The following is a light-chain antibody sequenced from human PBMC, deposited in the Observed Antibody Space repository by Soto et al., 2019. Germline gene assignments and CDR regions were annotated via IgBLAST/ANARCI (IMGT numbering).Light chain of an antibody. V-gene: IGLV1-44*01. CDR3: AAWDGSLNGVV. CDR2: SSN. Sequence: QSVLTQTPSASGTPGQRVTISCSGNRSNIGSNTVSWYQHLPGTAPKLLVYSSNLRPSGVPDRFSGSKSGTSASLAISGLQSEDESDYYCAAWDGSLNGVVFGGGTKLTVL. J-gene: IGLJ3*02. CDR1: RSNIGSNT.